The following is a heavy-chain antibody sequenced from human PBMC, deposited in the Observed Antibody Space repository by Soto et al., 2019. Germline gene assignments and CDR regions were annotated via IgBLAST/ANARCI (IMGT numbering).Heavy chain of an antibody. Sequence: GSLRLSCAASGFTFSSYAMSWVRQAPGKGLEWVSAISGSGGSTYYADSVKGRFTISRDNSKNTPYLQMNSLRAEDTAAYYCAKDALYSSSWYVYFDYWGQGTLVTVSS. CDR1: GFTFSSYA. J-gene: IGHJ4*02. D-gene: IGHD6-13*01. CDR3: AKDALYSSSWYVYFDY. CDR2: ISGSGGST. V-gene: IGHV3-23*01.